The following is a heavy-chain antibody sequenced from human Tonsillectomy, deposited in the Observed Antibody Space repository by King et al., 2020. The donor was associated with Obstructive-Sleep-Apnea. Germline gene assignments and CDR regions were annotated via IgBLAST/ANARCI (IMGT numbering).Heavy chain of an antibody. V-gene: IGHV3-23*04. CDR3: AKDLDVWSDGFDI. D-gene: IGHD3/OR15-3a*01. CDR2: ISGGGGST. CDR1: GFTFSTYA. J-gene: IGHJ3*02. Sequence: VQLVESGGGLVQPGGSLRLSCAASGFTFSTYAMSWVRQAPGKGLEWVSAISGGGGSTYYAGSVKGRFTISRDNSKNTLYLQMNNLRAEDTAVYYCAKDLDVWSDGFDIWGQGTMVTVSS.